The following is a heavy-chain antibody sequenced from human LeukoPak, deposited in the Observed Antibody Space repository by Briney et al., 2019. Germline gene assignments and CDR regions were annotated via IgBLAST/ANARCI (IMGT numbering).Heavy chain of an antibody. CDR2: ISGSGGST. CDR3: AKDMVRGVIRYLPNYYYYYMDV. J-gene: IGHJ6*03. CDR1: GFAFSSYA. V-gene: IGHV3-23*01. Sequence: PGGSLRLSCAASGFAFSSYAMNWVRQAPGKGLEWVSAISGSGGSTYYADSVKGRFTTSRDNSKNTLYLQMNSLRAEDTAVYYCAKDMVRGVIRYLPNYYYYYMDVWGKGTTVTVSS. D-gene: IGHD3-10*01.